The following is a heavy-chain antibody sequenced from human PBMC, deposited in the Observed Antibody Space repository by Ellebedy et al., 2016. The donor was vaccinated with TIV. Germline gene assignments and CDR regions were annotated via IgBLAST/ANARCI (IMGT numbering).Heavy chain of an antibody. CDR2: FKSETEGGTT. CDR3: TTNRRDSGDHDWAYYYDGMDV. V-gene: IGHV3-15*01. D-gene: IGHD4-17*01. CDR1: GFSFNNGR. Sequence: PGGSLRLSCSSSGFSFNNGRMNWVRQTPGKGLEWVRRFKSETEGGTTDYAAPVKGRFTISSDDSTNTLYLQMHSLTNEDTAVYYCTTNRRDSGDHDWAYYYDGMDVWGQGTTVTVSS. J-gene: IGHJ6*02.